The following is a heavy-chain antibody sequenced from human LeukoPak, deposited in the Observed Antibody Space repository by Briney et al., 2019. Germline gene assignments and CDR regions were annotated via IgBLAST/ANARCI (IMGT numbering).Heavy chain of an antibody. CDR2: INHSGST. V-gene: IGHV4-34*01. CDR1: GRSFSGYY. Sequence: SETLSLTCAVYGRSFSGYYWSWIRQPPGKGLEWNGEINHSGSTNYNPSLKSRVTISVDTSKNQFSLKLSSVTAADTAVYYCARGAGYGYEDYYFYMDVWGKGTTVTVSS. J-gene: IGHJ6*03. CDR3: ARGAGYGYEDYYFYMDV. D-gene: IGHD5-18*01.